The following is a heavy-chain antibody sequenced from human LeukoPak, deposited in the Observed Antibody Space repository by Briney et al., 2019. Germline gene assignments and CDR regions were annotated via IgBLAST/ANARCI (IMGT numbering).Heavy chain of an antibody. Sequence: GGSLRLSCAASGFTFSTYYMNWVRQAPGKGLEWVSYISSSGSTIYYADSVKGRFTISRDNAKNSLYLQMNSLRAEDTAVYYCARAIRYFDWQNDAFDIWGQGTMVTVSS. CDR3: ARAIRYFDWQNDAFDI. CDR1: GFTFSTYY. CDR2: ISSSGSTI. J-gene: IGHJ3*02. D-gene: IGHD3-9*01. V-gene: IGHV3-48*03.